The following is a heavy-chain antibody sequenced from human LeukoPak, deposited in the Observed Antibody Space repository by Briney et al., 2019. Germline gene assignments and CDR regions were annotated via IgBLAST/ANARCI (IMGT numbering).Heavy chain of an antibody. V-gene: IGHV1-2*02. CDR1: GYTFTGYY. Sequence: GASVKVSCKASGYTFTGYYMHWVRQASGQGLEWMGWINPNSGGTNYAQKFQGRVTMTRDTSISTAYMELSRLRSDDTAVYYCARESGYYDSSGYRFGYWGQGTLVTVSS. CDR2: INPNSGGT. CDR3: ARESGYYDSSGYRFGY. D-gene: IGHD3-22*01. J-gene: IGHJ4*02.